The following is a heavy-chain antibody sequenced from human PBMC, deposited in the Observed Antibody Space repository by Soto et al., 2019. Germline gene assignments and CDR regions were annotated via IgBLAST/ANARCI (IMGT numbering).Heavy chain of an antibody. CDR3: AKDTVAAAGPAMDV. CDR2: ISWNSGSI. CDR1: GFTFDDYA. J-gene: IGHJ6*02. Sequence: PGGSLRLSCAASGFTFDDYAMHWVRQAPGKGLEWVSGISWNSGSIGYADSVKGRFTISRDNAKNSLYLQMNSLRAEDTALYYCAKDTVAAAGPAMDVWGQGTTVTVS. D-gene: IGHD6-13*01. V-gene: IGHV3-9*01.